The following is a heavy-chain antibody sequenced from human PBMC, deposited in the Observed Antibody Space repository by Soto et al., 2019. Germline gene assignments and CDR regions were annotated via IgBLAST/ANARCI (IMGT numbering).Heavy chain of an antibody. CDR2: IIPISDTT. CDR3: ARSQGSSTSLEIYYYYYYGMDV. D-gene: IGHD2-2*01. Sequence: QVQLVQSGAEVKKPGSSVKVSCKASGGTFSSYAISWVRQAPRQGLEWMGGIIPISDTTNYAKKFQGRVTITADESTSTAYMELSSLRSEDTAVYYCARSQGSSTSLEIYYYYYYGMDVWGQGTTVTVSS. V-gene: IGHV1-69*01. J-gene: IGHJ6*02. CDR1: GGTFSSYA.